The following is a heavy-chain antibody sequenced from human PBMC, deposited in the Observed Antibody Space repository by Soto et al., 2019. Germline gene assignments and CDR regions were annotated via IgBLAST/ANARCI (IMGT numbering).Heavy chain of an antibody. D-gene: IGHD3-22*01. Sequence: PGESLKISCKVSGYSFTSYWIGWVRQMPGKGLEWMGIIYPGDSDTRYSPSFQGQVTISADKSISTAYLQWSSLKASDTAMYYRASQRYYYDSSGYYDAFDIWGQGTMVTVSS. CDR3: ASQRYYYDSSGYYDAFDI. V-gene: IGHV5-51*01. CDR2: IYPGDSDT. J-gene: IGHJ3*02. CDR1: GYSFTSYW.